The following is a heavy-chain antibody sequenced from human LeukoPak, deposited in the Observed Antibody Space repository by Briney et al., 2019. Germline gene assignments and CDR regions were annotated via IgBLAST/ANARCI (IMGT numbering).Heavy chain of an antibody. V-gene: IGHV1-69*13. D-gene: IGHD6-13*01. CDR3: ARVGAAAGPFDY. J-gene: IGHJ4*02. Sequence: ASVKVSCKASGGTFISYAISWVRQAPGQGVEWMGRIIPIFGKANYAQKFQGRVTITADESTSTAYMELSSLRSEDTAVYYCARVGAAAGPFDYWGQGTLVTVSS. CDR2: IIPIFGKA. CDR1: GGTFISYA.